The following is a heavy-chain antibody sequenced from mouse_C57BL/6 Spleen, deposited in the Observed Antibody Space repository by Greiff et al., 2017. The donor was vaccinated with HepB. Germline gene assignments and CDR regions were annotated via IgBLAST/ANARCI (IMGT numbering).Heavy chain of an antibody. Sequence: VQLQQSGAELVKPGASVKLSCKASGYTFTEYTIHWVKQRSGQGLEWIGWFYPGSGSIKYNEKFKDKATLTADKSSSTVYMELRRLSSEDSAVYFCERHKDTTAVVDSHSFDYRGQGTTLTVSS. CDR1: GYTFTEYT. J-gene: IGHJ2*01. V-gene: IGHV1-62-2*01. CDR2: FYPGSGSI. CDR3: ERHKDTTAVVDSHSFDY. D-gene: IGHD1-1*01.